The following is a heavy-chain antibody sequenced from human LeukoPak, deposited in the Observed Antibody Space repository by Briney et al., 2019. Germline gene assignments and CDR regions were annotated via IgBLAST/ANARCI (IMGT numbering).Heavy chain of an antibody. CDR2: IYSGGTT. J-gene: IGHJ4*02. CDR1: GFTFSSNY. D-gene: IGHD3-16*02. Sequence: GGSLRLSCAASGFTFSSNYMSWVRQAPGKGLEWVSVIYSGGTTYYSDSVKGRFTISRDISKNTLYLQMGSLRVEDTAVYYCARDPGYDYVWGSYRSFDYWGQGTLVTVSS. CDR3: ARDPGYDYVWGSYRSFDY. V-gene: IGHV3-53*01.